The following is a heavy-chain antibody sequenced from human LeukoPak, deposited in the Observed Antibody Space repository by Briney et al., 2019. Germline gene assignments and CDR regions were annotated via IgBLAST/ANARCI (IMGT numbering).Heavy chain of an antibody. CDR3: ARDTDDYVWGSYRYDY. CDR1: GGSISSYY. V-gene: IGHV4-4*07. J-gene: IGHJ4*02. CDR2: IYTSGST. Sequence: SETLSLTCTVSGGSISSYYWSWIRQPAGKGLEWIGRIYTSGSTNYNPSLKGRVTMSVDTSKNQFSLKLSSVTAADTAVYYCARDTDDYVWGSYRYDYWGQGTLVTVSS. D-gene: IGHD3-16*02.